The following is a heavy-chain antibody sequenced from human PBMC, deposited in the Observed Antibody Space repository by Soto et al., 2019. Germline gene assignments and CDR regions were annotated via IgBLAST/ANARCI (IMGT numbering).Heavy chain of an antibody. CDR3: AHSLYDSTGYYYFNY. Sequence: SGPTLVNPTQTLTLTCTFSGFSLSTSGVGVGWIRQPPGKALEWLAFNFWNDDKRYSPSLKSRLTITKDTSKNQVVLTMTNMDPVDTATYFCAHSLYDSTGYYYFNYWGQGTLVTVSS. J-gene: IGHJ4*02. CDR1: GFSLSTSGVG. D-gene: IGHD3-22*01. V-gene: IGHV2-5*01. CDR2: NFWNDDK.